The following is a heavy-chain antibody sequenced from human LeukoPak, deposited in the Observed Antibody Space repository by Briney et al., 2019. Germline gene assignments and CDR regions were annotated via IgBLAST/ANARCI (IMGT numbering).Heavy chain of an antibody. CDR3: AKISVSGREFDY. D-gene: IGHD6-19*01. CDR2: ISGSGGST. J-gene: IGHJ4*02. CDR1: GFIFSDYY. Sequence: PGGSLRLSCAASGFIFSDYYMGWIRQAPGRGLEWVSAISGSGGSTYYADSVKGRFTISRDNSKNTLYLQMNSLRAEDTAVYYCAKISVSGREFDYWGQGTLVTVSS. V-gene: IGHV3-23*01.